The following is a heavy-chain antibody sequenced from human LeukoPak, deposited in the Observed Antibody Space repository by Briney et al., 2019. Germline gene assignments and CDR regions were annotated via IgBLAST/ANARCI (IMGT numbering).Heavy chain of an antibody. V-gene: IGHV1-8*01. CDR2: INPNSGNT. D-gene: IGHD3-22*01. J-gene: IGHJ3*02. CDR1: GYTFTSYD. CDR3: ARGSPYYYDSSGSLDDAFDI. Sequence: ASVKVSCKASGYTFTSYDINWVRQATGQGLEWMEWINPNSGNTSYAQKFQGRVTMTRDTSTSIVYMELSSLRSEDTAVYYCARGSPYYYDSSGSLDDAFDIWGQGTMVTVSS.